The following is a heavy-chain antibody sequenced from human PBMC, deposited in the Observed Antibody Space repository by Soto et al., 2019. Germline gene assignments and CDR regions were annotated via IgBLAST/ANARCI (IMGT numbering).Heavy chain of an antibody. J-gene: IGHJ6*02. V-gene: IGHV4-59*01. D-gene: IGHD6-19*01. CDR2: IYYSGST. CDR3: ARDYSHSSGWYTDGMDV. Sequence: PSETLSLTCTVSGGSISSYYWSWIRQPPGKGLEWIGYIYYSGSTNYNPSLESRVTISVDTSKNQFSLKLSSVTAADTAVYYCARDYSHSSGWYTDGMDVWGQGTTVTVSS. CDR1: GGSISSYY.